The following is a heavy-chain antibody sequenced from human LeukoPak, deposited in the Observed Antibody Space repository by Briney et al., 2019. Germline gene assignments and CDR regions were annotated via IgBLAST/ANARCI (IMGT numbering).Heavy chain of an antibody. Sequence: SETLSLTCTVSGGSISSSNYYWGWIRQPPGKGLEWIGSIYYSGSTYYNPSLKSRVTISVDTSKNQFSLKLSSVTAADTAVYYCARQILWFGNYDYWGQGTLVTVSS. D-gene: IGHD3-10*01. CDR1: GGSISSSNYY. CDR3: ARQILWFGNYDY. J-gene: IGHJ4*02. V-gene: IGHV4-39*01. CDR2: IYYSGST.